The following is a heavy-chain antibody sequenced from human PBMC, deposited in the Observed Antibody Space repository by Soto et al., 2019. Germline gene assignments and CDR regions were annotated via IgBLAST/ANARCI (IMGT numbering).Heavy chain of an antibody. CDR3: VRDSDWATRTDY. CDR1: GFTFDDYG. Sequence: EVQLVESGGAFVEPGRSLRLSCTTSGFTFDDYGMSWVRQAPGKGLEWVGFIGTKAYGGRTEYAASVKGRFTISRDDSKSIAYLQMNSLRTEDTGVYYCVRDSDWATRTDYWGQGTLVTVSS. D-gene: IGHD3-9*01. J-gene: IGHJ4*02. CDR2: IGTKAYGGRT. V-gene: IGHV3-49*04.